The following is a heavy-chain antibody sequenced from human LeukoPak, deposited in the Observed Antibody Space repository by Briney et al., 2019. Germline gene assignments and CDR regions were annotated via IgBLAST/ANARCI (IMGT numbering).Heavy chain of an antibody. J-gene: IGHJ4*02. Sequence: GGSLRLSCAASGFAFSSYSICWVCKAPGTGLGWVSYISISSGIDYADSVKGRFTVSSYNGTNSLFLQMNSLRAEDTAVYFCARGAYSGRSSYFDYWGQGTLVTVSS. V-gene: IGHV3-48*01. CDR1: GFAFSSYS. D-gene: IGHD3-10*01. CDR2: ISISSGI. CDR3: ARGAYSGRSSYFDY.